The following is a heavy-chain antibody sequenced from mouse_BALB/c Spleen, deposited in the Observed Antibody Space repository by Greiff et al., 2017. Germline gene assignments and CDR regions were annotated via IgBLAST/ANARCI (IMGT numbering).Heavy chain of an antibody. D-gene: IGHD1-1*01. Sequence: VQLQQPGAELVKPGAPVKLSCKASGYTFTSYWMNWVKQRPGRGLEWIGRIDPSDSETHYNQKFKDKATLTVDKSSSTAYIQLSSLTSEDSAVYYCARDYGSHWGQGTTLTVSS. CDR2: IDPSDSET. J-gene: IGHJ2*01. CDR3: ARDYGSH. V-gene: IGHV1-69*02. CDR1: GYTFTSYW.